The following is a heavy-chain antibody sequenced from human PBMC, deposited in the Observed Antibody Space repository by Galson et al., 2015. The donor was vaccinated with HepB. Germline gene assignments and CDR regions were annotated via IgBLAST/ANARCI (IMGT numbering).Heavy chain of an antibody. D-gene: IGHD6-19*01. Sequence: SLRLSCAASGFTFSSYSMNWVRQAPGKGLEWVSYISSSSSTIYYADSVKGRFTISRDNAKNSLYLQMNSLRDEDTAVYYCARDASPREYSSGWYKRDWFDPWGQGTLVTVSS. J-gene: IGHJ5*02. CDR1: GFTFSSYS. CDR3: ARDASPREYSSGWYKRDWFDP. CDR2: ISSSSSTI. V-gene: IGHV3-48*02.